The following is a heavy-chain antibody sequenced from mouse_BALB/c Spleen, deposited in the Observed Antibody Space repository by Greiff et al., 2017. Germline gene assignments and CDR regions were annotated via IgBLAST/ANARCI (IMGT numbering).Heavy chain of an antibody. CDR3: ARSYYYGSSYAFAY. CDR1: GYSITSDYA. CDR2: ISYSGST. Sequence: EVQLQESGPGLVKPSQSLSLTCTVTGYSITSDYAWNWIRQFPGNKLEWMGYISYSGSTSYNPSLKSRISITRDTSKNQFFLQLNSVTTEDTATYYCARSYYYGSSYAFAYWGQGTLVTVSA. D-gene: IGHD1-1*01. J-gene: IGHJ3*01. V-gene: IGHV3-2*02.